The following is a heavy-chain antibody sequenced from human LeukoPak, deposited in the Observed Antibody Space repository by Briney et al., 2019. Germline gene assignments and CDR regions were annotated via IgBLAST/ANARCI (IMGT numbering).Heavy chain of an antibody. CDR1: GGTFSRYA. D-gene: IGHD1-14*01. Sequence: SVRVSCKASGGTFSRYAISWGRQAPGEGVEWRGGIITIVGTANYAQTLKGRVTITADSSTRTAYMELTSLRPGDTAIYYCARDTTTRTYYGMHLWRKGPTVTVSS. V-gene: IGHV1-69*06. CDR3: ARDTTTRTYYGMHL. J-gene: IGHJ6*04. CDR2: IITIVGTA.